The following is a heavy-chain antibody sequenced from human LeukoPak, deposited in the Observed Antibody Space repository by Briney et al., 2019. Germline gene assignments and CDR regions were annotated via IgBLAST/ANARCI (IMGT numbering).Heavy chain of an antibody. CDR2: IRYDGSYT. CDR1: GFTFSSYG. V-gene: IGHV3-30*02. J-gene: IGHJ4*02. D-gene: IGHD2-21*01. CDR3: VKGALFHFDY. Sequence: GSLRLSCAASGFTFSSYGMHWVRQAPGRGLEWFAFIRYDGSYTYYADSVKGRFTISKDNSKNTLYVQMNSLRVEDTAVYYCVKGALFHFDYWGQGMLVTVSS.